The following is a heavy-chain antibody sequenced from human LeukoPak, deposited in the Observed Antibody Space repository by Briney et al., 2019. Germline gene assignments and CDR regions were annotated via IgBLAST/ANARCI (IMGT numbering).Heavy chain of an antibody. CDR2: INPSGGST. CDR3: ARVRRYCSGGSCPNWFDP. J-gene: IGHJ5*02. D-gene: IGHD2-15*01. Sequence: ASVKVPCKASGYTFTSYYMHWVRQAPGQGLEWMGIINPSGGSTSYAQKFQGRVTMTRDASTSTVYMELSSLRSEDTAVYYCARVRRYCSGGSCPNWFDPWGQGTLVTVSS. CDR1: GYTFTSYY. V-gene: IGHV1-46*01.